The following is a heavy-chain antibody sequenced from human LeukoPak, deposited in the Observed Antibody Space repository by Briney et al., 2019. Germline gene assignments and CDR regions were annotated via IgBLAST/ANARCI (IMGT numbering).Heavy chain of an antibody. Sequence: SETLSLTCTVSGGSISSSSYYWGWIRQPPGKGLEWIGSIYYSGSTYYNPSLKSRVTISVDTSKNQFSLKLSSVTAADTAVYYCASRYYYDSSGQTLFDYWGQGTLVTVSS. CDR3: ASRYYYDSSGQTLFDY. CDR1: GGSISSSSYY. V-gene: IGHV4-39*07. D-gene: IGHD3-22*01. CDR2: IYYSGST. J-gene: IGHJ4*02.